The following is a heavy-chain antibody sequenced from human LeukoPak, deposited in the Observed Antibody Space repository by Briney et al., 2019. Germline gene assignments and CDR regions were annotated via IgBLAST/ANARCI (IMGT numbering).Heavy chain of an antibody. CDR1: GGTFISYA. D-gene: IGHD3-22*01. CDR2: IIPIFGTA. Sequence: ASVKVSCKASGGTFISYAISWVRQAPGQGLEWMGGIIPIFGTANYAQKFQGRVTITADESTSTAYMELSSLRSEDTAVYYCARDFVPYYYDSSGRFDPWGQGTLVTVSS. J-gene: IGHJ5*02. V-gene: IGHV1-69*13. CDR3: ARDFVPYYYDSSGRFDP.